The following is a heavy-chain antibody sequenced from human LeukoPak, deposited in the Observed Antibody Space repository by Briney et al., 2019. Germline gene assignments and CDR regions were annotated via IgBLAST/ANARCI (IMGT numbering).Heavy chain of an antibody. CDR1: GYTFTGYY. J-gene: IGHJ4*02. Sequence: ASVKVSCKASGYTFTGYYMHWVRQAPGQGLEWMGWINPNSGGTNYAQKFQGRVTMTRDTSISTAYMELSRLRSDDTAAYYCARDPPGIAAAGYDYWGQGTLVTVSS. CDR2: INPNSGGT. V-gene: IGHV1-2*02. D-gene: IGHD6-13*01. CDR3: ARDPPGIAAAGYDY.